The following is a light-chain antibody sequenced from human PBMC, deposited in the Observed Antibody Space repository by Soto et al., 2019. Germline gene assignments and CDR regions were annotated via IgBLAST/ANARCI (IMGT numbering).Light chain of an antibody. CDR3: QHYYSYPRT. CDR2: AAS. V-gene: IGKV1-8*01. CDR1: QGISSY. J-gene: IGKJ1*01. Sequence: AIRMTQSPSSFSASTGDRVTITCRASQGISSYLAWYQQKPGKAPKLLIYAASTLQSGVPSRFSGSGSGTDFTLTISCLQSEDFETYYCQHYYSYPRTFGQGTKVDIK.